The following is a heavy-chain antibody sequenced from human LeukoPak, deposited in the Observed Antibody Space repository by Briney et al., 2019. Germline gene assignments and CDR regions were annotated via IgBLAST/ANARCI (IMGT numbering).Heavy chain of an antibody. J-gene: IGHJ3*02. D-gene: IGHD3-10*01. CDR1: GYTFTRYY. CDR2: INPNSGGT. Sequence: GASVKVSCRASGYTFTRYYMHWVRQAPGQGLEWMGWINPNSGGTNYAQKFQGRVTMTRDTSISTAYMELSRLRSDDTAVYYCAITRAIWFGEADAFDIWGQGTMVTVSS. CDR3: AITRAIWFGEADAFDI. V-gene: IGHV1-2*02.